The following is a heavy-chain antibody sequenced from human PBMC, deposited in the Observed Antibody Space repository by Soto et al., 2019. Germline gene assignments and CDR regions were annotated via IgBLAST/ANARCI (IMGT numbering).Heavy chain of an antibody. V-gene: IGHV1-69*01. Sequence: QVQLVQSGAEVKKPGSSVTVSCKASGGTFSSYAISWVRQAPGQGLEWMGGIIPIFGTANYAQKFQGRVTITADEPTSTAYMEPSSLRAEDTAVYYGARGPGGGVLRGGLEHSYYYGMDVWGQGTTVTVSS. CDR2: IIPIFGTA. CDR3: ARGPGGGVLRGGLEHSYYYGMDV. J-gene: IGHJ6*02. D-gene: IGHD3-16*01. CDR1: GGTFSSYA.